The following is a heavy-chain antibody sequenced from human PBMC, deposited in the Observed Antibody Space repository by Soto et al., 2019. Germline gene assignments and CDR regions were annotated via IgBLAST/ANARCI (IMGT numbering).Heavy chain of an antibody. J-gene: IGHJ4*02. CDR1: GVSITTGGYS. Sequence: QLQLQESGSGLLKPSETLSLTCTVSGVSITTGGYSWGWVRQPPGKGLEWIGNMHHTGRTYYNPSLKTRVTSTVTKSKNQVSLKLNSVTAADTAVYYCAREHGSGSYGIDYWGQGALVTVSS. D-gene: IGHD3-10*01. V-gene: IGHV4-30-2*01. CDR3: AREHGSGSYGIDY. CDR2: MHHTGRT.